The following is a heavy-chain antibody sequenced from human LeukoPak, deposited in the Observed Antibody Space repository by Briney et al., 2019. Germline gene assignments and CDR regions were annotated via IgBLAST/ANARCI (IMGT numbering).Heavy chain of an antibody. J-gene: IGHJ3*02. D-gene: IGHD6-6*01. Sequence: GGSLRLSCAASGFTFSSYSMNWVRQAPGKGLKWVSSISSSSSYIYYADSVKGRFTISRDNAKNSLYLQMNSLRAEDTAVYYCARGAIAARGDAFDIWGQGTMVTVSS. CDR2: ISSSSSYI. CDR1: GFTFSSYS. V-gene: IGHV3-21*01. CDR3: ARGAIAARGDAFDI.